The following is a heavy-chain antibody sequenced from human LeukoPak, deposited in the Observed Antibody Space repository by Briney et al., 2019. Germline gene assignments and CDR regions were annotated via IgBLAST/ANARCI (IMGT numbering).Heavy chain of an antibody. CDR3: ARWGYYGSGKGWPDY. D-gene: IGHD3-10*01. CDR2: ISSSGSTI. CDR1: GFTFSTYD. J-gene: IGHJ4*02. Sequence: GGSLRLSCSASGFTFSTYDMNWVRPAPGKGLQWVSYISSSGSTIYYADSVKGRFTISRDNSKNTLYLQMGSLRAEDMAVYYCARWGYYGSGKGWPDYWGQGTLVTVSS. V-gene: IGHV3-48*01.